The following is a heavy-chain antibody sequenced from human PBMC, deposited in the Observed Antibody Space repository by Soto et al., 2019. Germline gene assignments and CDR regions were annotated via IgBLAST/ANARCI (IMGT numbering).Heavy chain of an antibody. V-gene: IGHV1-18*01. CDR1: GYTFTSYG. CDR2: ICAYNGHT. J-gene: IGHJ4*02. CDR3: ARAIRYDY. Sequence: QVQLVQSGAEVKKPGASLKVSCKASGYTFTSYGVSCVRRAPGQGLEWKGRICAYNGHTNYAQKLKGRVTMTTDTSNSTGYMELRSLRSDDTAVYYCARAIRYDYWGQGTLVTVSS.